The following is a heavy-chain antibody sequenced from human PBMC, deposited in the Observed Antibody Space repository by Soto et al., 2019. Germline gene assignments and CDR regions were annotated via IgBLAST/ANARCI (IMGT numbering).Heavy chain of an antibody. D-gene: IGHD2-2*03. Sequence: HPGGSLRLSCAASGFTSSSYGMHWVRQAPGKGLEWVAVISYDGSNKYCADSVKGRFTISRDNSKNTLYLQMNSLRAEDTAVYYCAKDGSASFDYWGQGTLVTVSS. V-gene: IGHV3-30*18. CDR1: GFTSSSYG. J-gene: IGHJ4*02. CDR3: AKDGSASFDY. CDR2: ISYDGSNK.